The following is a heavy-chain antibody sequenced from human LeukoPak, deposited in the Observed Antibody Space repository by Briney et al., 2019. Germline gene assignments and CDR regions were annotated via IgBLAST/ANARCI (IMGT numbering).Heavy chain of an antibody. J-gene: IGHJ6*02. CDR3: ARESNPWPLTITIFGVVLGAYGMDV. CDR2: INPSGGST. D-gene: IGHD3-3*01. V-gene: IGHV1-46*01. CDR1: GYTFTSYY. Sequence: ASVKVSCKASGYTFTSYYMHWVRQAPGQGLEWMGIINPSGGSTSYAQKFQGRVTMTRDTSTGTVYMELSSLRSEDTAVYYCARESNPWPLTITIFGVVLGAYGMDVWGQGTTVTVSS.